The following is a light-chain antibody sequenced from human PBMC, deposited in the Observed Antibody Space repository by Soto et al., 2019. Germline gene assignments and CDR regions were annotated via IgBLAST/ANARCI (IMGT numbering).Light chain of an antibody. CDR2: GAS. J-gene: IGKJ1*01. Sequence: DIELTQSPGTLSLSPGERVTLSCRASQTVRSGFVAWYQQKPGQAPRLLIYGASTRATGIPVRFSGSGSGTDFTLTISSLEPEDLAVYYCQHYGRSSWTFGQGTKVAIK. CDR1: QTVRSGF. CDR3: QHYGRSSWT. V-gene: IGKV3-20*01.